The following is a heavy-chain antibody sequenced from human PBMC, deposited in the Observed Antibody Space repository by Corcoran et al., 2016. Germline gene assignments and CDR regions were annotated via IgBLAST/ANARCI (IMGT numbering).Heavy chain of an antibody. CDR1: GFTFSNAW. Sequence: EVQLVESGGGLVKPGGSLRLSCAGSGFTFSNAWMNWVRQAPGKGLEWVGRIKSKYDGGTTDYAAPVKGRFTVSRDDSKNTVYLQMNSLKPEDAAVYYCTRGGYYFYYWGQGTLVTVSA. J-gene: IGHJ4*02. V-gene: IGHV3-15*07. CDR3: TRGGYYFYY. CDR2: IKSKYDGGTT. D-gene: IGHD3-16*01.